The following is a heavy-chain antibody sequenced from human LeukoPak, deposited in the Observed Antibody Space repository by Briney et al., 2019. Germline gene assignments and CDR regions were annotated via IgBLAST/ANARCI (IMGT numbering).Heavy chain of an antibody. Sequence: PSETLSLTCTVSGGSISSGGYYWSWIRQPPGKGLEWIGYIYHSGSTYYNPSLKSRVTISVDRSKNQFSLKLSSVTAADTAVYYCARGNQNLEHWGQGTPVTVSS. CDR2: IYHSGST. D-gene: IGHD1-14*01. CDR3: ARGNQNLEH. J-gene: IGHJ1*01. CDR1: GGSISSGGYY. V-gene: IGHV4-30-2*01.